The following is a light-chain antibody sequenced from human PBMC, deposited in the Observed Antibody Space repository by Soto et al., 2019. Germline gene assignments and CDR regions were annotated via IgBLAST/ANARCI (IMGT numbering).Light chain of an antibody. CDR3: SSYTTSNTPLYV. Sequence: QSVLTQPASVSGSPGQSIIISCTGTSSDTAGYNYVSWYLQHPGKAPKLMIYEVSNRPSGVSNRFFGSQSGNTASLTISGLQAEHEANYYCSSYTTSNTPLYVFGTGTKVTVL. V-gene: IGLV2-14*01. J-gene: IGLJ1*01. CDR1: SSDTAGYNY. CDR2: EVS.